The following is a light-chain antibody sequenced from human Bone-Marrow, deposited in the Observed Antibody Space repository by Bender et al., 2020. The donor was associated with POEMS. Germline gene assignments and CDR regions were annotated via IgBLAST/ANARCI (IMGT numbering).Light chain of an antibody. CDR3: LSYAASSTYV. Sequence: QSALAQPASVSGSPGQSITISCTGASSAVGTYNLVSWYQQHPGKAPKLMIYDVSNRPSGVSNRFSGSKSGNTASLTVSGLQTADEGDYYCLSYAASSTYVFGSGTTVTVL. CDR2: DVS. CDR1: SSAVGTYNL. V-gene: IGLV2-23*02. J-gene: IGLJ1*01.